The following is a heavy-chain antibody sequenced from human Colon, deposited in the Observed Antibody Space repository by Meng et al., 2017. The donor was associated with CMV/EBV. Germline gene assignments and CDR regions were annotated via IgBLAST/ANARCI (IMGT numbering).Heavy chain of an antibody. D-gene: IGHD3-16*02. Sequence: GESLKISCAASGFSVSSNYMNWVRQAPGKGLEWVSVIYGDNTTHYADSVKGRFTISRDNSKNTLYLQMSTLRAGDTALYYCAKDRGYTDYPYYGMDVWGQGTTVTVSS. CDR2: IYGDNTT. CDR1: GFSVSSNY. CDR3: AKDRGYTDYPYYGMDV. V-gene: IGHV3-66*02. J-gene: IGHJ6*02.